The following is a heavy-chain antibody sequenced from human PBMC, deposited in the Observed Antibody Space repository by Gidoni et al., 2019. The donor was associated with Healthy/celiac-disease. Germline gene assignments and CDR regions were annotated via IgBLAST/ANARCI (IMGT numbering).Heavy chain of an antibody. CDR2: ISGDGGST. J-gene: IGHJ4*02. CDR1: GFTFDDYA. V-gene: IGHV3-43*02. Sequence: EVQLVESGGGVVQPGGSLRLSCAASGFTFDDYAMHWVRQAPGKGLEWVSLISGDGGSTYYADSVKGRFTISRDNSKNSLYLQMNSLRTEDTALYYCAKEVWYSSSSGFDYWGQGTLVTVSS. CDR3: AKEVWYSSSSGFDY. D-gene: IGHD6-6*01.